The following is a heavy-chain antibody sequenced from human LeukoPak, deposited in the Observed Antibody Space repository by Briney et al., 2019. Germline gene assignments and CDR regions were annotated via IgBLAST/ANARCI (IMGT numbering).Heavy chain of an antibody. J-gene: IGHJ4*02. Sequence: WETLALICTVSGGSISSYYWSWIRQPPGKGLEWIGFIYYSGTTHYNPSLKSRVTISVDTSKNQFSLKLSSVTAADTAVYYCARGLGGSGYYFDYWGQGALVTVSS. CDR2: IYYSGTT. CDR1: GGSISSYY. V-gene: IGHV4-59*01. D-gene: IGHD6-25*01. CDR3: ARGLGGSGYYFDY.